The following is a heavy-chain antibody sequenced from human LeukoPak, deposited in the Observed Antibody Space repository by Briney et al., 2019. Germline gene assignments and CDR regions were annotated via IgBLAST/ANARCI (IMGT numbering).Heavy chain of an antibody. Sequence: GASVKVSCKASGYTFTSYYMHWVRQAPGQGLEWMGIINPSGGSTSYAQKFQGRVTMTRDTSTSTVYMELSSLRSKDTAVYCCAREGYSYGLDYWGQGTLVTVSS. CDR2: INPSGGST. CDR3: AREGYSYGLDY. V-gene: IGHV1-46*01. D-gene: IGHD5-18*01. J-gene: IGHJ4*02. CDR1: GYTFTSYY.